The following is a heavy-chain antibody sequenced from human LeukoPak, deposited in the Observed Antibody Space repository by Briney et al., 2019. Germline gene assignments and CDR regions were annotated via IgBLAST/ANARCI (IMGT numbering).Heavy chain of an antibody. J-gene: IGHJ5*02. V-gene: IGHV1-8*02. CDR2: MNPNSGNT. CDR3: ARAQQNGDYADNRFDP. D-gene: IGHD4-17*01. CDR1: GGTFSNYV. Sequence: ASVKVSYKASGGTFSNYVINWVRQAPGQGLEWMGGMNPNSGNTGYSQKFQARVTMTRNTSISTAYMELSSLRSEDTAVYYCARAQQNGDYADNRFDPWGQGTLVTVSS.